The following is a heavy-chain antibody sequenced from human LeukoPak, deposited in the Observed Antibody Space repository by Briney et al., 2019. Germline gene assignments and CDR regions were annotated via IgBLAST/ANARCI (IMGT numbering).Heavy chain of an antibody. CDR3: AREWVVVTANGLDY. V-gene: IGHV1-46*01. CDR2: INPSGGST. J-gene: IGHJ4*02. D-gene: IGHD2-21*02. Sequence: ASVKVSCKASGYTFTSYGISWVRQAPGQGLEWMGIINPSGGSTSYAQKFQGRVTMTRDMSTSTVYMELSSLRSEDTAVYYCAREWVVVTANGLDYWGQGTLVTVSS. CDR1: GYTFTSYG.